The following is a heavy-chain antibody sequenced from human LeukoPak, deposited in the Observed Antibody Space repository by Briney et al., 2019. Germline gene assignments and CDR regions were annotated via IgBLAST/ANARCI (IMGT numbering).Heavy chain of an antibody. Sequence: ASVKVSCKASGYTLTSYDINWVRQAPGQGLEWMEWINPNSGGTNYAQKFQGRVTMTRDTSISTAYMELSRLRSDDTAVFYCATSSGWKSNIDYWGQGTLVTVSS. V-gene: IGHV1-2*02. CDR1: GYTLTSYD. D-gene: IGHD6-19*01. CDR3: ATSSGWKSNIDY. CDR2: INPNSGGT. J-gene: IGHJ4*02.